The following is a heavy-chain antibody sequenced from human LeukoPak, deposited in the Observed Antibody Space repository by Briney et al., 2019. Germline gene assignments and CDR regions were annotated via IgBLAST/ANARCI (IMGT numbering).Heavy chain of an antibody. V-gene: IGHV3-48*02. J-gene: IGHJ4*02. D-gene: IGHD3-9*01. CDR2: ISSSSRAT. Sequence: PGGSLRLSCVASGFTFSSYDMIWVRQPPGKGLEWASYISSSSRATYYADSVKGRFTISRDNGNMNSLFLQMSSLRDDDTAVYYCARDVRYFPDWGQGTLVVVSS. CDR3: ARDVRYFPD. CDR1: GFTFSSYD.